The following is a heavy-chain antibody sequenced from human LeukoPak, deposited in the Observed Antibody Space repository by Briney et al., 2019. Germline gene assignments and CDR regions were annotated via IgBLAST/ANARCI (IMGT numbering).Heavy chain of an antibody. V-gene: IGHV1-69*06. CDR1: GYTFTSYG. J-gene: IGHJ4*02. D-gene: IGHD3-22*01. CDR2: IIPIFGTA. CDR3: ARGDTYYYDSSGYYGPFDY. Sequence: ASVKVSCKASGYTFTSYGISWVRQAPGQGLEWMGGIIPIFGTANYAQKFQGRVTITADKSTSTAYMELSSLRSEDTAVYYCARGDTYYYDSSGYYGPFDYWGQGTLVTVSS.